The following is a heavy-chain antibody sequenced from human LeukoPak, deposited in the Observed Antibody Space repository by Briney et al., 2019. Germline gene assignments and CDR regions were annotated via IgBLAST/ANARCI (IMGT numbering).Heavy chain of an antibody. CDR1: GFTFSSYA. J-gene: IGHJ6*02. Sequence: QPGGSLRLSCAASGFTFSSYAMHWVRQAPGKGLEWVAVISYDGSNKYYADSVKGRFTISRDNSKNTLYLQMNSLRAEDTAVYYCARDQKVGATPYFGMDVWGQGTTVTVSS. V-gene: IGHV3-30-3*01. CDR3: ARDQKVGATPYFGMDV. D-gene: IGHD1-26*01. CDR2: ISYDGSNK.